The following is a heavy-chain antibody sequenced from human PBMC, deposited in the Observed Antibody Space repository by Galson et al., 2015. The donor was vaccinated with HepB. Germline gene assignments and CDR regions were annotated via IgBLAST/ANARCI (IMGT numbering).Heavy chain of an antibody. CDR1: GGTFSSYT. V-gene: IGHV1-69*04. D-gene: IGHD1-26*01. Sequence: SVKVSCKASGGTFSSYTISWVRQAPGQGLEWMGRIIPSLDIASNAQKFQGRVTITADKSTSTAYMELSGLRSEDTAVYYCAREYSGSSSSRELMDVWGQGTTVTVSS. CDR3: AREYSGSSSSRELMDV. J-gene: IGHJ6*02. CDR2: IIPSLDIA.